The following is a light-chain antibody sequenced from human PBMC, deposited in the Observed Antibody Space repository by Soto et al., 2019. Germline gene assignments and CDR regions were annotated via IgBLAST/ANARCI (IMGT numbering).Light chain of an antibody. Sequence: QSALTQPASVSGSPGQSITISCTGTSSDVSGSAYVSWYQQFPGNVPRLLIYKVTNRPSGVSYRFSGSKSGNTASLTISGLQAEDEADYFCTSSTTGSLYVSGTGTKLTVL. CDR1: SSDVSGSAY. V-gene: IGLV2-14*01. J-gene: IGLJ1*01. CDR2: KVT. CDR3: TSSTTGSLYV.